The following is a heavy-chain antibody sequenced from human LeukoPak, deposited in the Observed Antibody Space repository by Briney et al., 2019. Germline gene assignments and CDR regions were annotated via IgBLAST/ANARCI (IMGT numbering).Heavy chain of an antibody. V-gene: IGHV3-33*01. J-gene: IGHJ4*02. CDR2: IWSDGINK. CDR3: ARSTYSSSSYYFDY. D-gene: IGHD6-13*01. Sequence: GGSLRLSCAASGFTFSNYGIHWVRQAPGKGLEWVAVIWSDGINKYYVDSGKGRFTISRDNSKNTLYLQMNSLRADDTAVYYCARSTYSSSSYYFDYWGQGSLATVSS. CDR1: GFTFSNYG.